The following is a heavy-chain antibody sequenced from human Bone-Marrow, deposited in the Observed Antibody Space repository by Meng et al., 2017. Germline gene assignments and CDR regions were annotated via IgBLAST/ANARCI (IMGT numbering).Heavy chain of an antibody. Sequence: DGELVGAGGGLAKPGASLRLSWVASGLSFTGAWMGWVRQAPGQGLEWVGRIKRNSDGGTIDYAAPVKGRFTNSRDDSKNTLYLQMDSLITEDTAVYFCATGAAAADHWGQGTLVTVSS. CDR1: GLSFTGAW. J-gene: IGHJ5*02. V-gene: IGHV3-15*01. CDR2: IKRNSDGGTI. D-gene: IGHD6-13*01. CDR3: ATGAAAADH.